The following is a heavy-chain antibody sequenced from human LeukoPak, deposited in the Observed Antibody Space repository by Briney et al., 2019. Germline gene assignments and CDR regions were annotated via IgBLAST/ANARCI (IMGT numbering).Heavy chain of an antibody. CDR2: INHSGST. V-gene: IGHV4-34*01. CDR3: ARGRITMVRGVRTFDY. J-gene: IGHJ4*02. Sequence: PSETLSLTCAVYGGSLSGYYWSWIRQPPGKGLEWIGEINHSGSTNYNPSLKSRVTISVDTSKNQFSLKLSSVTAADTAVYYCARGRITMVRGVRTFDYWGQGTLVTVSS. D-gene: IGHD3-10*01. CDR1: GGSLSGYY.